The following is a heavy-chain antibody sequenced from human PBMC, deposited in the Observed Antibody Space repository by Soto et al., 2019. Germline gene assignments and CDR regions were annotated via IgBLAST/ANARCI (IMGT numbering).Heavy chain of an antibody. CDR3: ARDYDSSGYPRYYFDY. V-gene: IGHV3-33*01. J-gene: IGHJ4*02. CDR2: IWYDGSNK. Sequence: QVQPVESGGGVVQPGRSLRLSCAASGFTFSSYGMHWVRQAPGKGLEWVAVIWYDGSNKYYADSVKGRFTISRDNSKNTLYLQMNSLRAEDTAVYYCARDYDSSGYPRYYFDYWGQGTLVTVSS. D-gene: IGHD3-22*01. CDR1: GFTFSSYG.